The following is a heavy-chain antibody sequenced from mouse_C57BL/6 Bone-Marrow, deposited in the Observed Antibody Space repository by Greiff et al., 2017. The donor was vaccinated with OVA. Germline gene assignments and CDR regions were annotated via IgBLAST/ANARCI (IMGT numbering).Heavy chain of an antibody. CDR2: IYPRSGST. Sequence: VQLQQSGPELVKPGASVKLSCKASGYTFTSYCINWVKQRPGQGLEWIGLIYPRSGSTNYNEKFKGKATLTVDTSSSTAYMQLLSLTSEDSAVDFCARVYYGYGLFDDWGQGTTVTVSA. CDR3: ARVYYGYGLFDD. V-gene: IGHV1-85*01. CDR1: GYTFTSYC. D-gene: IGHD2-2*01. J-gene: IGHJ2*01.